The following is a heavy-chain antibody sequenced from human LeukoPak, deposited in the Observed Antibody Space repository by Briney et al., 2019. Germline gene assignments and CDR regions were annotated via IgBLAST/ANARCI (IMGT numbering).Heavy chain of an antibody. Sequence: ASVKVSCKASGYSFTGYYMHWVRQAPGQGPEWMGWIFPNSGDTHYAQKFQGRVSMTRDTSISTAYMELNRLTSDDTAIYYCARGDSQYWFDPWGQGTLVTVSS. V-gene: IGHV1-2*02. D-gene: IGHD3/OR15-3a*01. CDR3: ARGDSQYWFDP. CDR2: IFPNSGDT. CDR1: GYSFTGYY. J-gene: IGHJ5*02.